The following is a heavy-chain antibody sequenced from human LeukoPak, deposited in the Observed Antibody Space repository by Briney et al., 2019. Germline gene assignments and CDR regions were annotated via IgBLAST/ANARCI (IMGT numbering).Heavy chain of an antibody. D-gene: IGHD3-22*01. CDR2: ITGGSNYM. Sequence: PGGSLRLSCAASGLPFSSYTMNWVRQAPGRGLEWVSSITGGSNYMYYRDSVKGRLTISRDNAKNSVYLEMNSLRVEDTAVYFCARAPYFESSGPLWGQGTLVTVSS. J-gene: IGHJ4*02. CDR1: GLPFSSYT. CDR3: ARAPYFESSGPL. V-gene: IGHV3-21*01.